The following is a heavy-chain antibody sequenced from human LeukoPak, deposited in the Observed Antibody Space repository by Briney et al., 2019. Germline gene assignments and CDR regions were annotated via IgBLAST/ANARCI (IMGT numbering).Heavy chain of an antibody. V-gene: IGHV3-33*01. CDR2: IWYDGSNK. Sequence: GGSLRLSSAASAFTFSTHAMHWVRQAPGKGLEWVAVIWYDGSNKYYADSVKGRFTISRDNSKNTLYLQMNSLRVEDTAVYYCGRDDYGTIDYWGQGTLVTVSS. CDR3: GRDDYGTIDY. J-gene: IGHJ4*02. CDR1: AFTFSTHA. D-gene: IGHD4-17*01.